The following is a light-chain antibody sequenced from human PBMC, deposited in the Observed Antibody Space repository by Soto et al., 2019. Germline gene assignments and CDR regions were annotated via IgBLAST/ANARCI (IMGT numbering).Light chain of an antibody. CDR1: QSVRSSS. CDR3: QQYHNSPPT. CDR2: GAS. V-gene: IGKV3-20*01. Sequence: EIVLTQSPGTLSFSPGDRATLSCMASQSVRSSSLAWYQQKPGQAPRLLLYGASSRATGIPDRFSGGGSGTDFTLTISRLEPEDFAVYYCQQYHNSPPTFGQGTKVDIK. J-gene: IGKJ1*01.